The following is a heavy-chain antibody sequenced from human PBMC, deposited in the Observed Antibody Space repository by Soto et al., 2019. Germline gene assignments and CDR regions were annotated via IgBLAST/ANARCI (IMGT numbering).Heavy chain of an antibody. CDR1: GGTFSSYT. J-gene: IGHJ6*02. CDR2: IIPILGIA. Sequence: QVQLVQSGAEVKKPGSSVKVSCKASGGTFSSYTISWVRQAPGQGLEWMGRIIPILGIANYAQKFQGRVTITADKSTSTAYRELSSLRSEDTAVYYCASDYYGSGSYKYGMDVWGQGTTVTVSS. V-gene: IGHV1-69*02. CDR3: ASDYYGSGSYKYGMDV. D-gene: IGHD3-10*01.